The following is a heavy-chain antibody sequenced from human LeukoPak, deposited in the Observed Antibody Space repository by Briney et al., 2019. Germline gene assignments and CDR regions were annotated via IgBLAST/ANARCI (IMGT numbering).Heavy chain of an antibody. D-gene: IGHD6-13*01. V-gene: IGHV5-51*01. CDR3: ARRIAAADKDWFDP. CDR1: GYSFINYW. CDR2: IYPGDSDT. J-gene: IGHJ5*02. Sequence: GESLKISCKGSGYSFINYWIGWVRQMPGKGLEWMGIIYPGDSDTRYSPSFQGQVTISADKSISTAYLQWSSLKASDTAMYYCARRIAAADKDWFDPWGQGTLVTVSS.